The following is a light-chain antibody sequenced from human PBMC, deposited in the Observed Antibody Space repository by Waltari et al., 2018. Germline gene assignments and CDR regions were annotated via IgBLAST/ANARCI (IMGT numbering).Light chain of an antibody. CDR2: KIS. Sequence: DVVMTQSPLSLPVTLGQPASISCRSSQSLVHSDGNTYLNWFQQRPGQSPRRLIYKISRRESGVPDRFSGNGSGTDFTLKISRVEAEDIGVYYCMQGTHWPRTFGQGSKLEI. J-gene: IGKJ1*01. CDR3: MQGTHWPRT. V-gene: IGKV2-30*02. CDR1: QSLVHSDGNTY.